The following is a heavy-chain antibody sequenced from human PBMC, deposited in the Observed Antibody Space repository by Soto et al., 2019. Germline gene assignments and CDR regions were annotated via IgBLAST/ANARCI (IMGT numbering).Heavy chain of an antibody. Sequence: QVQLVQSGAEVKKPGSSVKVSCKASGGTFSSYAISWVRQAPGQGLEWMGGIIPISETTNYAQKFQGRETITADEAKSTGYMELSSLRSEDTAVYYCAKSQGSSTSLEIYYYYYYGMDVWGQGTTVTVSS. CDR2: IIPISETT. V-gene: IGHV1-69*01. CDR3: AKSQGSSTSLEIYYYYYYGMDV. J-gene: IGHJ6*02. CDR1: GGTFSSYA. D-gene: IGHD2-2*01.